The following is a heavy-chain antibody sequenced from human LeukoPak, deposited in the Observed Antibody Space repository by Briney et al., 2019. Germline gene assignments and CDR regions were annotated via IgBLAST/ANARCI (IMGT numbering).Heavy chain of an antibody. D-gene: IGHD6-13*01. CDR3: GRSKYSTSWQYYFDY. CDR1: GYSLTTYW. J-gene: IGHJ4*02. Sequence: GESLKISCKGSGYSLTTYWIGWVRQMPGKGLEWMGIIYPGDSDTRYSPSFQGQVTMSADKSISTAYLQWSSLKASDTAMYYCGRSKYSTSWQYYFDYWGQGTLVTVSS. CDR2: IYPGDSDT. V-gene: IGHV5-51*01.